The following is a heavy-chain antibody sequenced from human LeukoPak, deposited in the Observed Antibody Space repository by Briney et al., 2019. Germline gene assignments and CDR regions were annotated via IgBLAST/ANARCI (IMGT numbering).Heavy chain of an antibody. CDR2: IYYSGTP. V-gene: IGHV4-59*04. Sequence: PSETLSLTCTVSGVSLNDYYWSWIRQPPGKGLGWIGTIYYSGTPYFNPSLKSRVTMSVDTSKNQFSLKVNSVTAADTAVYFCARSTRLWYFDLWGRGTLVTVSS. CDR1: GVSLNDYY. D-gene: IGHD2-2*01. CDR3: ARSTRLWYFDL. J-gene: IGHJ2*01.